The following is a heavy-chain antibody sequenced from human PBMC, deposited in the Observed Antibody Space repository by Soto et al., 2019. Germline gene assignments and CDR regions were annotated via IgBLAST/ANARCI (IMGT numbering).Heavy chain of an antibody. V-gene: IGHV4-31*03. D-gene: IGHD3-3*01. CDR1: GGSISSGGSY. CDR3: ARAPESPPIFGVVRPYFFDY. J-gene: IGHJ4*02. CDR2: ISYSGSF. Sequence: QVQLQESGPGLVKPSQTLSLTCTVSGGSISSGGSYWNWIRQRPGKGLEWIGYISYSGSFYYTPSLKARVLISPDTSDNQFSLKLSSVTAADSAVYYCARAPESPPIFGVVRPYFFDYWGQGTLVTVSS.